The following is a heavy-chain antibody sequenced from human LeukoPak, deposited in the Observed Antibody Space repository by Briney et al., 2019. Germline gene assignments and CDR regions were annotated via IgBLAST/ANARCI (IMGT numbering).Heavy chain of an antibody. CDR3: ARGRRDMDV. CDR1: GYSISSGFY. V-gene: IGHV4-38-2*02. Sequence: SETLSLTCTVSGYSISSGFYWGWIRQPPGKGLEWIGTIYHNGDTYYNPSLKSRLTISIDTSKNQFSLKLSSVTAADTAVYYCARGRRDMDVWGKGTTVTVSS. CDR2: IYHNGDT. J-gene: IGHJ6*03.